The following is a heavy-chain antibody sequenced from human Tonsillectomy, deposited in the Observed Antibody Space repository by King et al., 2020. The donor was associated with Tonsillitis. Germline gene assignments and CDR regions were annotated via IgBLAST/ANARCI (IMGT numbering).Heavy chain of an antibody. V-gene: IGHV3-23*04. J-gene: IGHJ6*03. D-gene: IGHD3-3*01. Sequence: VQLVESGGGLVQPGGSLRLSCAASGFTFSSYAMSWVRQAPGKGLEWVSAISGSGGKTYYTDSVKGRLTISRDNSKNTLYLQMNSLRAEDTAVYYCAKRSGVVINYYYYYMDVWGKGTTVTVSS. CDR3: AKRSGVVINYYYYYMDV. CDR2: ISGSGGKT. CDR1: GFTFSSYA.